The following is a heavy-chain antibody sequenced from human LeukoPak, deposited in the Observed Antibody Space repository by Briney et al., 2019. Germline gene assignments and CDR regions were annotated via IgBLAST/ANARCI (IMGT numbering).Heavy chain of an antibody. D-gene: IGHD3-22*01. CDR1: GGSISYYY. CDR3: ARMGDYYDSSGYRHDAFDI. V-gene: IGHV4-59*01. J-gene: IGHJ3*02. Sequence: SETLSLTCTVSGGSISYYYWNWIRQPPGKGLEWIGYIYSSGGTNYNPSLKSRVTISLDTSKNQFSLKLSSVTAADTAVYYCARMGDYYDSSGYRHDAFDIWGQGTMVTVSS. CDR2: IYSSGGT.